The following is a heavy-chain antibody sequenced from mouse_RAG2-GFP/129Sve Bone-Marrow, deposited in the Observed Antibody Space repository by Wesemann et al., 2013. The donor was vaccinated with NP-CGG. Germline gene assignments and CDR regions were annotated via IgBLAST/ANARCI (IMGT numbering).Heavy chain of an antibody. CDR2: ISTYYGDA. V-gene: IGHV1S137*01. D-gene: IGHD2-3*01. CDR3: ARYGYYGWFAY. J-gene: IGHJ3*01. CDR1: GYTFTDYA. Sequence: QVQLQQSGAELVRPGVSVKISCKGSGYTFTDYAMHWVKQSHAKSLEWIGVISTYYGDASYNQKFKGKATMTVDKSSSTAYMELARLTSEDSAIYYCARYGYYGWFAYWGQGTLVTVSA.